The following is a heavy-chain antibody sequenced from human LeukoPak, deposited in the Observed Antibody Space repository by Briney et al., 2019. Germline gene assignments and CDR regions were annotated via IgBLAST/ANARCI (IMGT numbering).Heavy chain of an antibody. D-gene: IGHD3-22*01. CDR2: INPNSGGT. Sequence: GASVKVSCKSSVYTFTGYYMHWVRQAPGQGLEWMGWINPNSGGTNYAQKFQGRVTMTRDTSISTAYMELSRLRSDDTAVYYCARDRNYYDSSGYSDYWGQGTLVTVSS. CDR1: VYTFTGYY. J-gene: IGHJ4*02. CDR3: ARDRNYYDSSGYSDY. V-gene: IGHV1-2*02.